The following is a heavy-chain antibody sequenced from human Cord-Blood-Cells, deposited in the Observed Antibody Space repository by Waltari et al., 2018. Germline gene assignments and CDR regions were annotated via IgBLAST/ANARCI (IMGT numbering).Heavy chain of an antibody. V-gene: IGHV3-53*02. CDR2: IYSGRST. CDR1: GFTVSSNY. CDR3: ARIAAAGKKGFDY. J-gene: IGHJ4*02. D-gene: IGHD6-13*01. Sequence: EVQLVETGGGLIQPGGSLRLSCAASGFTVSSNYMSCVRQAPGKGLEWVSVIYSGRSTYYADSVKGRFTISRDNSKNTLYLQMNSLRAEDTAVYYCARIAAAGKKGFDYWGQGTLVTVSS.